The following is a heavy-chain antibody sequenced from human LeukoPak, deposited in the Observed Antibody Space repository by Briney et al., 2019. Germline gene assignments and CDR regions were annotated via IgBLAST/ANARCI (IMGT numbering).Heavy chain of an antibody. V-gene: IGHV3-11*04. J-gene: IGHJ4*02. CDR1: GFTFSDYY. Sequence: GGSLRLSCAASGFTFSDYYMSWIRQAPGKGLEWVSYISSSGSTIYYADSVKGRFTISRDNAKNSLYLQMNSLRAEDTAVYYCASESSRWLQRDYWGQGTLVTVSS. CDR3: ASESSRWLQRDY. CDR2: ISSSGSTI. D-gene: IGHD5-24*01.